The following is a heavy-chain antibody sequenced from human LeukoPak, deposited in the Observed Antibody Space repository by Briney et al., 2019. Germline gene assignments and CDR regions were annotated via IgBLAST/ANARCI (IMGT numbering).Heavy chain of an antibody. CDR1: GGSINSYY. V-gene: IGHV4-4*07. CDR3: ARGGKATVVTM. D-gene: IGHD4-23*01. Sequence: SETLSLTCTVSGGSINSYYWSWIRQPAGKGLEWIGRIYSSGSTNYNPSLKSRVSMSVDTSKNQFSLKLTSVTAADTAVYYCARGGKATVVTMRGQGILVTVSS. J-gene: IGHJ4*02. CDR2: IYSSGST.